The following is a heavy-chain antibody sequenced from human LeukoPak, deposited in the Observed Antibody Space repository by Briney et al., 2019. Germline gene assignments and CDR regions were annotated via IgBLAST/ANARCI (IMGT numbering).Heavy chain of an antibody. Sequence: TASETLSLTCTVSGVSISSGPYYWIWIRQHPGKGLEWIGYITYSGNTYYYPALNSRVTVSLDTSKTQFSLKLSSVTAADTAVYYCARIAYDALDSYYYGMDVWGQGTTVTVPS. J-gene: IGHJ6*02. CDR2: ITYSGNT. V-gene: IGHV4-31*03. D-gene: IGHD3-3*01. CDR3: ARIAYDALDSYYYGMDV. CDR1: GVSISSGPYY.